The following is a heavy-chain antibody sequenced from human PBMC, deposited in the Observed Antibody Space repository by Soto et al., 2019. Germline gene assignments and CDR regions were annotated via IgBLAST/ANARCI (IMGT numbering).Heavy chain of an antibody. V-gene: IGHV5-51*01. CDR3: ARLNGIAVAGTDYYYGMDV. CDR2: IYPGDSDT. CDR1: GYSFTSYW. Sequence: PGESLKISCKGSGYSFTSYWIGWVRQMPGKGLEWMGIIYPGDSDTRYSPSFQGQVTISADKSISTAYLQWSSLKASDTAMYYCARLNGIAVAGTDYYYGMDVWGRGTTVTVSS. D-gene: IGHD6-19*01. J-gene: IGHJ6*02.